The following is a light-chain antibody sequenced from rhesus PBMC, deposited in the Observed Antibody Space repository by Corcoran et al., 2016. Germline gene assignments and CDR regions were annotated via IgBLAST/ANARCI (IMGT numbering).Light chain of an antibody. CDR2: DAS. CDR3: QQRNSYPRT. J-gene: IGKJ1*01. V-gene: IGKV1-38*01. CDR1: QGISSY. Sequence: DIQLTQSPSSLSASVGDRVTITCRASQGISSYLAWYQQKPGKAPKLLIYDASNLQSGVPSRFSGSGYGTDCTLTISRLQPEDFAVYYCQQRNSYPRTFGQGTKVEIK.